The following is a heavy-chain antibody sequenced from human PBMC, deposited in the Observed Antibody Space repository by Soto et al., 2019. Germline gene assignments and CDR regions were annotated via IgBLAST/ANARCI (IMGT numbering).Heavy chain of an antibody. CDR3: ARVDTNYYYMDV. Sequence: ASVKVSCKASGYTFTSYAMHWVRQAPGQRLEWMGWINAGNGNTKYSQKFQGRVTITRDTSASTAYMELSSLRSEDTAVYYCARVDTNYYYMDVWGKGTTVTVSS. V-gene: IGHV1-3*01. CDR1: GYTFTSYA. J-gene: IGHJ6*03. D-gene: IGHD5-18*01. CDR2: INAGNGNT.